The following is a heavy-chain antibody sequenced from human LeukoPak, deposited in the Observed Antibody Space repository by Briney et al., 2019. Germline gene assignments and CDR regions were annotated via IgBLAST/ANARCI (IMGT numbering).Heavy chain of an antibody. CDR1: GFTFDDYA. CDR3: AKDSGIWFGEDGMDV. CDR2: ISWNSGGI. J-gene: IGHJ6*02. Sequence: GGSLRLSCAASGFTFDDYAMHWVRQAPGKGLEWVSGISWNSGGIGYADSVKGRFTISRDNAKNSLYLQMNSLRAEDTALYYCAKDSGIWFGEDGMDVWGQGTTVTVSS. D-gene: IGHD3-10*01. V-gene: IGHV3-9*01.